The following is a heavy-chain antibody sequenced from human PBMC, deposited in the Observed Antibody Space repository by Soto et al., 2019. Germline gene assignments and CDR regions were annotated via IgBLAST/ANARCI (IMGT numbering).Heavy chain of an antibody. D-gene: IGHD1-26*01. CDR3: ARDLPVGY. CDR2: IYYSGST. J-gene: IGHJ4*02. V-gene: IGHV4-61*08. Sequence: PSETLSLTCTVSGDSITSGESYWSWIRQPPGKGLEWIGYIYYSGSTNYNPSLKSRVTISVDTSKNQFSLKLSSVTAADTAVYYCARDLPVGYWGQGTLVTVSS. CDR1: GDSITSGESY.